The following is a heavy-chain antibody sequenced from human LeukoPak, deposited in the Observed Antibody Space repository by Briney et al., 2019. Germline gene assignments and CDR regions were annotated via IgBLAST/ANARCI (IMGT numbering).Heavy chain of an antibody. V-gene: IGHV4-59*01. CDR1: GGSISSYY. CDR2: IYYSGST. CDR3: ARVLRYYYYMDV. J-gene: IGHJ6*03. Sequence: SETLSLTCTVSGGSISSYYWSWIRQPPGKGLEWIGYIYYSGSTNYNLSLKSRVTISVDTSKNQFSLKLSSVTAADTAVYYCARVLRYYYYMDVWGKGTTVTVSS.